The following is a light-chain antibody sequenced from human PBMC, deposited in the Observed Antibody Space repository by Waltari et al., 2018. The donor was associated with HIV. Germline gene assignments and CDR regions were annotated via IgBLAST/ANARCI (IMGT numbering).Light chain of an antibody. V-gene: IGKV3-20*01. CDR1: QSVTSGY. CDR2: GAS. CDR3: QQYATSPELT. Sequence: EIVLTQSPGTLSLSPGEGATLFCRASQSVTSGYLAWYQQKPGQAPRLLIYGASSRASGVPDRFSGSGSGTDFSLTVSSLEPEDFAMYYCQQYATSPELTFGGGTRVQMK. J-gene: IGKJ4*01.